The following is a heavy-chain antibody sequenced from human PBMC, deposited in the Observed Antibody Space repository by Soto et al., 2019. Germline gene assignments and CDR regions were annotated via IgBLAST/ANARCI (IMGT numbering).Heavy chain of an antibody. D-gene: IGHD5-12*01. Sequence: SETLSLTCAVSGGSISSSNWWSWVRQPPGKGLEWIGEIYHSGSTNYNPSLKSRVTISVDKSKNQFSLKLSSVTAADTAVYYCAREPEYSGYRGRFDPWGQGTLVTVSS. J-gene: IGHJ5*02. CDR2: IYHSGST. CDR1: GGSISSSNW. V-gene: IGHV4-4*02. CDR3: AREPEYSGYRGRFDP.